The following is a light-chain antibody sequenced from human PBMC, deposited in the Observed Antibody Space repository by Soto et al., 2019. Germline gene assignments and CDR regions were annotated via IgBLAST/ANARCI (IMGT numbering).Light chain of an antibody. Sequence: QSVLTQPASVSGSPGQSITISCTGTNSDVGDSDYVSWYQQYPGKAPKLMIYDVNNRPSGVSNRFSGSKSGNTASLTISGLQAEDEADYYCTSYTSSTTLVVFGGGTKLTVL. V-gene: IGLV2-14*01. CDR3: TSYTSSTTLVV. J-gene: IGLJ2*01. CDR1: NSDVGDSDY. CDR2: DVN.